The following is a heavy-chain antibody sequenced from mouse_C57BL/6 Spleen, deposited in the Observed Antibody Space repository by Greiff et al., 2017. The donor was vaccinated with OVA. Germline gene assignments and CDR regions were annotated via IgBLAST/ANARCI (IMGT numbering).Heavy chain of an antibody. Sequence: ESGPGLVKPSQSLSLTCSVTGYSITSGYYWNWLRQFPGNKLEWMGYISYDGSNNYNPSLKNRISITRDTSKNQFFLKLNSVTTEDTATYYCARGPEGWYFDVWGTGTTVTVSS. V-gene: IGHV3-6*01. CDR1: GYSITSGYY. J-gene: IGHJ1*03. CDR2: ISYDGSN. CDR3: ARGPEGWYFDV.